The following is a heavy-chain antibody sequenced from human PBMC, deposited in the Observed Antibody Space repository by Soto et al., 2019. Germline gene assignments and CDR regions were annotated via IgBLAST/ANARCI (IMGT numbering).Heavy chain of an antibody. CDR1: GGTFSSYA. CDR2: INTNTGNP. V-gene: IGHV7-4-1*01. Sequence: ASVKVSCKASGGTFSSYAISWVRQAPGQGLEWMGWINTNTGNPTYAQGFTGRFVFSLDTSVSTAYLQICSLKAEDTAVYYCARVFGSGSYYYYYGMDVWGQGTAVTVSS. J-gene: IGHJ6*02. D-gene: IGHD1-26*01. CDR3: ARVFGSGSYYYYYGMDV.